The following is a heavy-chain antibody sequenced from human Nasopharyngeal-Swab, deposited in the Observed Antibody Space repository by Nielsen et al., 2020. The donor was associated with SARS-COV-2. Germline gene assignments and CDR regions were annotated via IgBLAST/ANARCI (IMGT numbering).Heavy chain of an antibody. J-gene: IGHJ4*02. CDR2: ISYDGSNK. CDR3: AKDPVMYYDSSGYYYFDY. Sequence: GGSLRLSCAASGFTFSSHGMHWVRQAPGKGLEWVAVISYDGSNKYYADSVKGRFTISRDNSKNTLYLQMNSLRAEDTAVYYCAKDPVMYYDSSGYYYFDYWGQGTLVTVSS. V-gene: IGHV3-30*18. D-gene: IGHD3-22*01. CDR1: GFTFSSHG.